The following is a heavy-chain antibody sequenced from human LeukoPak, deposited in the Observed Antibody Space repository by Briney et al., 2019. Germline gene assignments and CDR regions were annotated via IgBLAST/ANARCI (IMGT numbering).Heavy chain of an antibody. D-gene: IGHD6-13*01. J-gene: IGHJ4*02. CDR3: ARVEGAAGRIDY. CDR1: GYTFTSYY. V-gene: IGHV1-46*01. Sequence: ASVTVSCKASGYTFTSYYMHWVRQAPGQGLEWMGIINPSGGSTSYAQKFQGRVTMTRDTSTSTVYMELSSLRSEDTAVYYCARVEGAAGRIDYWGQGTLVTVSS. CDR2: INPSGGST.